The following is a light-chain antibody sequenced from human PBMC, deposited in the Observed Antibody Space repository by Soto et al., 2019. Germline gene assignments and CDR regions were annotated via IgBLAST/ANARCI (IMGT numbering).Light chain of an antibody. CDR1: QSVSSN. CDR2: DAS. J-gene: IGKJ1*01. Sequence: EIVMTQSPATLSVSPGERATLSCRASQSVSSNLVWYQQKPVQAPSLLIYDASTRPTGIPARFSGSGSVTEFNLTISSLQSEDFAVSYCQQYNNWPTFGQGTKVEIK. V-gene: IGKV3-15*01. CDR3: QQYNNWPT.